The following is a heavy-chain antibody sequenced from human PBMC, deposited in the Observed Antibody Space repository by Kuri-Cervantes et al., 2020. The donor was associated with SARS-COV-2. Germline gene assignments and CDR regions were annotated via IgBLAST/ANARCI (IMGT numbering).Heavy chain of an antibody. V-gene: IGHV5-51*01. Sequence: ASVKVSCKGSGYSFTSYWIGWVRQMPGKGLEWMGIIYPGDSDTRYSPSFQGQVIISADKSINTAFLQWSSLKASDTAMYYCARRAYGEQVDYYYMDVWGKGTTVTVSS. CDR2: IYPGDSDT. D-gene: IGHD4-17*01. J-gene: IGHJ6*03. CDR1: GYSFTSYW. CDR3: ARRAYGEQVDYYYMDV.